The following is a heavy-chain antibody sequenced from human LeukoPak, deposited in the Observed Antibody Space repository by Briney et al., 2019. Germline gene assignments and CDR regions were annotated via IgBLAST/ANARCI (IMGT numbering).Heavy chain of an antibody. CDR1: GFTFSSYA. D-gene: IGHD3-22*01. Sequence: GGSLRLSCAASGFTFSSYAMSWVRQAPGKGLEWVSAISGSGGRTYYADSVKGRFTISRDNSKNTLYLQMNSLRAEDTAVYYCARDSSGYYAAPFDYWGQGTLVTVSS. J-gene: IGHJ4*02. V-gene: IGHV3-23*01. CDR3: ARDSSGYYAAPFDY. CDR2: ISGSGGRT.